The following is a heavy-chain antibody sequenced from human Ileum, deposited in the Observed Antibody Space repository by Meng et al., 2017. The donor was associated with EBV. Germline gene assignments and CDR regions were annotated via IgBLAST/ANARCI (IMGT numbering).Heavy chain of an antibody. CDR2: INAGNGDT. Sequence: QVQPVQPGAEVKKPGASVQVSCKASGYTFSNYAMNWVRQAPGQRLEWMGWINAGNGDTKYSQKFQGRVTITRDTSASTGYMELSSLRSEDTAVYYCARFSSGYFFGYWGQGTLVTVSS. D-gene: IGHD3-22*01. CDR1: GYTFSNYA. V-gene: IGHV1-3*01. CDR3: ARFSSGYFFGY. J-gene: IGHJ4*02.